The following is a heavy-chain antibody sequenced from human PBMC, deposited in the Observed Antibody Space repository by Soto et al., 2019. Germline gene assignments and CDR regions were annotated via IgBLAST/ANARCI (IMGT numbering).Heavy chain of an antibody. V-gene: IGHV3-33*01. CDR3: AREQRRSYFDY. D-gene: IGHD6-25*01. CDR2: IWYDGSNK. J-gene: IGHJ4*02. CDR1: GFTFSSYG. Sequence: GGSLRLSCAASGFTFSSYGMHWVRQAPGKGLEWVAVIWYDGSNKYYADSVKGRFTISRDNSKNTLYLQMNSLRAEDTAVYYCAREQRRSYFDYWGQGTLVTVSS.